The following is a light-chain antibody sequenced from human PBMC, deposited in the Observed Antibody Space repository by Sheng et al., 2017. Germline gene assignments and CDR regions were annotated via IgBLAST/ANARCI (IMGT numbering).Light chain of an antibody. V-gene: IGLV2-11*01. Sequence: QSALTQPRSVSGSPGQSVTLSCNGSSGDVGAYNSVSWYRQVPGKAPQLIILYVSRRPSGVSVRFFASKSGDSASLTISGLRTEDEADYFCCSYAGTSGFNSPFVFGTGTKVTVL. CDR1: SGDVGAYNS. CDR3: CSYAGTSGFNSPFV. J-gene: IGLJ1*01. CDR2: YVS.